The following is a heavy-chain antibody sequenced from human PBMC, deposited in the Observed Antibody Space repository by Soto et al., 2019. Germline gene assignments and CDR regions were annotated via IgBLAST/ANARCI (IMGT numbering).Heavy chain of an antibody. Sequence: ASVKVSCKVSGYTLTELSMHWVRQAPGKGLEWMGGFDPEDADTIYAQKFQGRVTMTEDTSSDTAYMELSNLRSEDTAVYYCATLKSDLWLSGNYFNYTDYWGQGTLVSVSS. D-gene: IGHD3-10*01. CDR3: ATLKSDLWLSGNYFNYTDY. V-gene: IGHV1-24*01. J-gene: IGHJ4*02. CDR2: FDPEDADT. CDR1: GYTLTELS.